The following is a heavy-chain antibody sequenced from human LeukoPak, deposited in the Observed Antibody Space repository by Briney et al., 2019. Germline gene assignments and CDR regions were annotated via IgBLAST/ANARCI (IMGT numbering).Heavy chain of an antibody. V-gene: IGHV3-21*01. J-gene: IGHJ6*04. D-gene: IGHD7-27*01. CDR3: ARDKPGISAPDV. Sequence: GGSLRLSCEASGFTLSSYTINWVRQAPGKGPEWVSSIVTGRDKHYADTVRGRFTISGDSAKNSLYLQMDSLRAEDAAVYYCARDKPGISAPDVWGKGTTVTVSS. CDR2: IVTGRDK. CDR1: GFTLSSYT.